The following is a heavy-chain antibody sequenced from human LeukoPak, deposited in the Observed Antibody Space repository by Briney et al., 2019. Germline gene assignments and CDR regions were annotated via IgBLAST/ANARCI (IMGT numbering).Heavy chain of an antibody. CDR2: IIPILGIA. D-gene: IGHD4-17*01. CDR3: ARDGGNDYGDYEGGRIDY. J-gene: IGHJ4*02. CDR1: GGTFSSYA. V-gene: IGHV1-69*04. Sequence: ASVKVSCKASGGTFSSYAISWVRQAPGQGLEWMGRIIPILGIANYAQKFQGRVTITADKSTSTAYMELSSLRSEDTAVYYCARDGGNDYGDYEGGRIDYWGQGTLVTVSS.